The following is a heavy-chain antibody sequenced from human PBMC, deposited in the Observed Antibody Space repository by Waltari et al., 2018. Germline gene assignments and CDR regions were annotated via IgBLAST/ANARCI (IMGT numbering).Heavy chain of an antibody. CDR2: VNHSGGS. CDR1: GGSFSGSY. D-gene: IGHD4-4*01. Sequence: QVQLQQWGAGLLKPSETRSLTCAIYGGSFSGSYSTWMRQPPGKGLEWIGEVNHSGGSDYNPSLKSRVTISLDTSKNQLSLKLTSVTAADTAIYYCGRGQLTTVNWGQGTLVTVSS. V-gene: IGHV4-34*01. J-gene: IGHJ4*02. CDR3: GRGQLTTVN.